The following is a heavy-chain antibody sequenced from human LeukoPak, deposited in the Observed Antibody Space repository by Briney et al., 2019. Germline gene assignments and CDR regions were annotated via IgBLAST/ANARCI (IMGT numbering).Heavy chain of an antibody. CDR1: GYRFTSYW. CDR3: ARHEYTFGMYYFDY. D-gene: IGHD3-16*01. V-gene: IGHV5-51*01. Sequence: GESLKISCKASGYRFTSYWIGWVRQLPGKGLEWMGIIFRADSDTTYRPSFEGQVTISVDKSNNTAYLQWTSLKASDSAVYYCARHEYTFGMYYFDYWAQGTLVTVSS. CDR2: IFRADSDT. J-gene: IGHJ4*02.